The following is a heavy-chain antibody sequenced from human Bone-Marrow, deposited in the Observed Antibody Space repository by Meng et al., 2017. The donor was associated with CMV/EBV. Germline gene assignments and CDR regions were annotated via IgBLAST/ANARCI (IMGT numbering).Heavy chain of an antibody. D-gene: IGHD2-2*02. CDR2: IYYSGST. CDR1: SSSYY. CDR3: ARDCSSTSCYTRGGGNWFDP. Sequence: SSSYYWGWIRQPPGKGLEGIGYIYYSGSTNYNPSLKSRVTISVDTSKNQFSLKLSSVTAADTAVYYCARDCSSTSCYTRGGGNWFDPWGQGTLVTVSS. V-gene: IGHV4-59*01. J-gene: IGHJ5*02.